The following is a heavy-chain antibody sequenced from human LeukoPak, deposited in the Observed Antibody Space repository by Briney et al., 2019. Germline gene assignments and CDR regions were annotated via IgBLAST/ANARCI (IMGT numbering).Heavy chain of an antibody. J-gene: IGHJ3*02. CDR3: AKDLATGYHGSGSYLADAFDI. CDR2: ISGSGGST. CDR1: GFTFSSYG. V-gene: IGHV3-23*01. D-gene: IGHD3-10*01. Sequence: GGSLRLSCAASGFTFSSYGMSWVRQAPGKGLEWVSAISGSGGSTYYADSVKGRFTISRDNSKNTLYLQMNSLRAADTAVYYCAKDLATGYHGSGSYLADAFDIWGQGTMVTVSS.